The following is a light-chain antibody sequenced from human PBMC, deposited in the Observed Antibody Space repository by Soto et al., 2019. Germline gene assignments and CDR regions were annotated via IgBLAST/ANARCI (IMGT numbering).Light chain of an antibody. J-gene: IGKJ1*01. CDR1: QSISSY. CDR3: QQSSSPPLT. Sequence: DIQMTQSPSSLSASVGDRVTITCRASQSISSYLNWYQQKPGKAPKLLINTASSLQSGVPSRFSGSGSGTDFTLTISSLQPEDFAAYYCQQSSSPPLTFGQGTKVDIK. V-gene: IGKV1-39*01. CDR2: TAS.